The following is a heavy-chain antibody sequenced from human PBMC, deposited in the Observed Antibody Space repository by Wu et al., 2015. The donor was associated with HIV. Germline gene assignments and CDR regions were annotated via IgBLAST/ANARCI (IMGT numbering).Heavy chain of an antibody. J-gene: IGHJ4*02. CDR1: GGTFSSYA. CDR3: ARDLRVDTAMVTTFDY. Sequence: QVQLVQSGAEVKKPGSSVKVSCKASGGTFSSYAISWVRQAPGQGLEWMGRIIPIFGTANYAQKFQGRVTITADESTSTAYMELSSLRSEDTAVYYCARDLRVDTAMVTTFDYVGPGEXSVTGLL. D-gene: IGHD5-18*01. CDR2: IIPIFGTA. V-gene: IGHV1-69*13.